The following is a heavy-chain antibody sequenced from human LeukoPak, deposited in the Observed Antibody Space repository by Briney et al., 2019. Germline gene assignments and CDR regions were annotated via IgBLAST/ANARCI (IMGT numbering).Heavy chain of an antibody. CDR3: AGDGAAAANGGWFDP. J-gene: IGHJ5*02. D-gene: IGHD6-13*01. CDR1: GFTFSSYS. CDR2: ITSSSSYI. Sequence: PGGSLRLSCAAAGFTFSSYSMGWVRQAPGRGLEWVSSITSSSSYIYYADSVKGRFTISRDNAKNSLYLQMNSLRAEDTAVYYCAGDGAAAANGGWFDPWGQGTLVTVSS. V-gene: IGHV3-21*01.